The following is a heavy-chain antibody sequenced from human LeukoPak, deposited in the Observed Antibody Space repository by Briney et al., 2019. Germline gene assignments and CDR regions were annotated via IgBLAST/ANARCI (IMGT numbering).Heavy chain of an antibody. V-gene: IGHV1-24*01. D-gene: IGHD3-16*02. CDR1: GYTLSELS. CDR3: ATDSLMITFGGVIDQYGMDV. Sequence: AASVKVSCMVSGYTLSELSMHWVRQAPGKGLEWMGGFDPEVGETIYAQKFQGRVTMTEDTSTDTAYMELSSLRSEDTAVYYCATDSLMITFGGVIDQYGMDVWGQGTTVTVSS. J-gene: IGHJ6*02. CDR2: FDPEVGET.